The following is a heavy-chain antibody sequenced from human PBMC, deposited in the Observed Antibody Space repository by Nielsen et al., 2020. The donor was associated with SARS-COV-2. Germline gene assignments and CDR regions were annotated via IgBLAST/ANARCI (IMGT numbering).Heavy chain of an antibody. CDR1: GFTFSSYA. V-gene: IGHV3-23*01. J-gene: IGHJ6*03. D-gene: IGHD1-26*01. CDR2: ISGSGGST. Sequence: GGSLRLSCAASGFTFSSYAMSWVRQAPGKGLEWVSAISGSGGSTYYADSVKGRFTISRDNSKNTLYLQMNSLRAEDTAVYYCARDSGWELLFPYYMDVWGEGTTVTVSS. CDR3: ARDSGWELLFPYYMDV.